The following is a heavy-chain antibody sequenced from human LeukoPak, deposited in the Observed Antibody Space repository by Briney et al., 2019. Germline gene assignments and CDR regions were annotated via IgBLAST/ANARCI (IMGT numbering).Heavy chain of an antibody. Sequence: GGSLRLSCAASGFTVSSNYMSWVRQAPGKGLEWVSVIYSGGSTYYADSVKGRFTISRDNSKNTLYLQMNSLRAEDTAVCYCARETVTMVRGVIKDFQHWGQGTLVTVSS. CDR2: IYSGGST. V-gene: IGHV3-66*02. CDR3: ARETVTMVRGVIKDFQH. CDR1: GFTVSSNY. D-gene: IGHD3-10*01. J-gene: IGHJ1*01.